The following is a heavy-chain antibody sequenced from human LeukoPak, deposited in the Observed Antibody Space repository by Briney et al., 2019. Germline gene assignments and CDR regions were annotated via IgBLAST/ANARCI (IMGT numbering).Heavy chain of an antibody. CDR3: AREACSGGSCYYYFDY. CDR2: INPSGGST. Sequence: ASVKVSCKASGYTFTSYYMHWVRQAPGQGLEWMGIINPSGGSTSYAQKFQGRVTMTRDTSTSTVYMELSSLRSEDTAVYYCAREACSGGSCYYYFDYWGQGTLVTVPS. V-gene: IGHV1-46*01. CDR1: GYTFTSYY. D-gene: IGHD2-15*01. J-gene: IGHJ4*02.